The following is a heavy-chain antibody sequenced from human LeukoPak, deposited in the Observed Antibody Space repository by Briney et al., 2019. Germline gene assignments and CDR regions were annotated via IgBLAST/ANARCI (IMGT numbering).Heavy chain of an antibody. D-gene: IGHD6-19*01. J-gene: IGHJ4*02. CDR1: GGSVSGYY. Sequence: SETLSLTCTVSGGSVSGYYWSWIRQPPGKGLEWIGYIHHSGTTSYNPSLKSRVTMAVDTSKNQFYLKLSFVTAADTAVYYCARDFSSGWYYFDYWGQGVLVTVSS. CDR2: IHHSGTT. V-gene: IGHV4-59*02. CDR3: ARDFSSGWYYFDY.